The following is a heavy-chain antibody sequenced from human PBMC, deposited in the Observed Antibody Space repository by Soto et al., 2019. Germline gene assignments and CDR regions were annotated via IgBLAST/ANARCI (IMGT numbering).Heavy chain of an antibody. CDR3: ASLHASGAGTHDY. CDR2: ISSSSSYI. CDR1: GFTFSSYS. Sequence: EVQLVESGGGLVKPGGSLRLSCAASGFTFSSYSMNWVRQAPGKGLEWVSSISSSSSYIYYADSVKGRFTISRDNAKNSLYLQMNSLRAEDTAVYYCASLHASGAGTHDYWGQGTLVTVSS. V-gene: IGHV3-21*01. D-gene: IGHD1-1*01. J-gene: IGHJ4*02.